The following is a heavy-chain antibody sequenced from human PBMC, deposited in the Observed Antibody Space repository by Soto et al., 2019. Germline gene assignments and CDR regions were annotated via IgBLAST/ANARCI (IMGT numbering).Heavy chain of an antibody. Sequence: QVQLVQSGDEVKKPGASVKVSCKASGYKFTSYGISWVRQAPGQGLEWMGWISAYNGKTNYAQKLQGRVTMTTDTSTSTANMELISLISDDTAVYYCARDWHISSSLAAPDYYYGMDVGGQGTTVTVSS. CDR1: GYKFTSYG. J-gene: IGHJ6*02. CDR3: ARDWHISSSLAAPDYYYGMDV. D-gene: IGHD6-6*01. V-gene: IGHV1-18*04. CDR2: ISAYNGKT.